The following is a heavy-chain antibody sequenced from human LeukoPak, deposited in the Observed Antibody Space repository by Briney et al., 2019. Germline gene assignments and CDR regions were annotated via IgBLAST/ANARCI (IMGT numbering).Heavy chain of an antibody. CDR1: GGSFSGYY. Sequence: SETLSLTCAVYGGSFSGYYWSWIRQPPGKGLEWIGEINHSGSTNYNPSLKSRVTISVDTSKNQFSLKLSSVTAADTAVYYCARGTHWVNYMDVWGKGTTVTVSS. CDR3: ARGTHWVNYMDV. CDR2: INHSGST. D-gene: IGHD7-27*01. J-gene: IGHJ6*03. V-gene: IGHV4-34*01.